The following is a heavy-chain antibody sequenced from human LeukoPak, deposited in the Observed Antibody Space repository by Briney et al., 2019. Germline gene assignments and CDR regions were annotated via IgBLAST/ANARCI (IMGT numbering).Heavy chain of an antibody. CDR2: ISRTRNTI. CDR3: AKDNRWGRGYYSLDY. Sequence: PGGSLRLACAASGFTFSDYRMNWVRQAPGKGLEWVSYISRTRNTIYYADSVKGRFTISRDNAKNSLYLQMNSLRAEDTAVYYCAKDNRWGRGYYSLDYWGQGTLVTVSS. J-gene: IGHJ4*02. V-gene: IGHV3-48*01. CDR1: GFTFSDYR. D-gene: IGHD3-22*01.